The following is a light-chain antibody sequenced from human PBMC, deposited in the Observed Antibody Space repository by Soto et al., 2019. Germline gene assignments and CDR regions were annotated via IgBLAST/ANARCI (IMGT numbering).Light chain of an antibody. V-gene: IGKV3-20*01. J-gene: IGKJ1*01. Sequence: DIVLTQSPGTLSVSPGERATLSCRASQTISSNYLAWYQQKPGQAPSLLIYGTSSRATGIPDRFSGSGSGSDFTLTISRLEPEDSEIYYCQQYVSWTFGQGTKVEIK. CDR1: QTISSNY. CDR2: GTS. CDR3: QQYVSWT.